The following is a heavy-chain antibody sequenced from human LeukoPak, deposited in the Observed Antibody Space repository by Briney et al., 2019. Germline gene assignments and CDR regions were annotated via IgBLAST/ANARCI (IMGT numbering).Heavy chain of an antibody. V-gene: IGHV3-48*03. CDR2: ISRSGSTI. D-gene: IGHD3-3*02. J-gene: IGHJ4*02. Sequence: VGSLRLSCAASGFIFSRYEMNWVRQAPGRGLDWISYISRSGSTIYYADSVRGRFTISRDNGSSSLYLQMNSLRAEDTAIYYCARGPLSPALNLDSWGQGTLVTVSS. CDR1: GFIFSRYE. CDR3: ARGPLSPALNLDS.